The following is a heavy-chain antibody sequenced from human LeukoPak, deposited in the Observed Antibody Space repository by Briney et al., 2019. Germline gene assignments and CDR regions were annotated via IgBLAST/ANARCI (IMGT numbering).Heavy chain of an antibody. V-gene: IGHV3-21*01. CDR3: ARGRGGYDDYGGTSAY. CDR1: GFTFSSYS. CDR2: ISSSSSYI. J-gene: IGHJ4*02. D-gene: IGHD4-23*01. Sequence: GGSLRLSCAASGFTFSSYSMNWVRQAPGKGLEWVSSISSSSSYIYYADSVKGRFTISRDNAKNSLYLQMNSLRAEDTAVYYCARGRGGYDDYGGTSAYWSQGTLVTVSS.